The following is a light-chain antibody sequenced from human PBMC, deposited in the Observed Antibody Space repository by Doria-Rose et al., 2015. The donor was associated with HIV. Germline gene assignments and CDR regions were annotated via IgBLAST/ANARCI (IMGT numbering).Light chain of an antibody. J-gene: IGKJ1*01. CDR3: HQYGTSWT. CDR2: DGS. Sequence: DIAMTQTPGTLSLSPGERATLSCRASQSFSSTYLAWYQQKPGQAPSLVIYDGSTSATGIPDRFSASGSGTDFTLTINRLEPEDFALYYCHQYGTSWTFGQGTKVEI. CDR1: QSFSSTY. V-gene: IGKV3-20*01.